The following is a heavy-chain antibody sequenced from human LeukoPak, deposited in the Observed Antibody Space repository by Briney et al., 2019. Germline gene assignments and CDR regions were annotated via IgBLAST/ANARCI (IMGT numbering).Heavy chain of an antibody. D-gene: IGHD3-10*01. CDR2: ISGYNGKT. CDR3: TRSRGRFGELLYWFDP. J-gene: IGHJ5*02. CDR1: GYSFTSYG. Sequence: ASVKVSCTASGYSFTSYGISWVRQAPGQGLEWMGWISGYNGKTNYAQKFQGRVTMTTDTSTSTAYVELRSLRSDDTAVYYCTRSRGRFGELLYWFDPGGQGTLVTVS. V-gene: IGHV1-18*01.